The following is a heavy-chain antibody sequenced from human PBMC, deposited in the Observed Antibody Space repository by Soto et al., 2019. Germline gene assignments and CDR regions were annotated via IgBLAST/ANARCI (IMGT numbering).Heavy chain of an antibody. CDR3: ARDPDALDC. CDR1: GFTFSTYS. Sequence: EVQLVESGGGLVQPGGSLRLSCAASGFTFSTYSMNWVRQAPGKGLEWVAYIRKSGGEIVYYADSVKGRFTISRDDAKNSLYLQMNSLRVEDTAVYYCARDPDALDCWGQGTLVTVSS. J-gene: IGHJ4*02. CDR2: IRKSGGEIV. V-gene: IGHV3-48*01.